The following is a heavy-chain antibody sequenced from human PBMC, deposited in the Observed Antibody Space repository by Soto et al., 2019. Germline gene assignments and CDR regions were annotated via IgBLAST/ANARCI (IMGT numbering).Heavy chain of an antibody. J-gene: IGHJ6*02. CDR2: IQSGGTT. CDR1: GFTVSSKY. CDR3: ARDDVLCDGGRCYRVPLAV. V-gene: IGHV3-66*01. D-gene: IGHD2-15*01. Sequence: GGSLRLSCAASGFTVSSKYMTWVRQAPGKGLEWVSLIQSGGTTYYADSVKGRFTISRDTSENTLHLQMDSLRVEDTAVYYCARDDVLCDGGRCYRVPLAVWSQGTTVTVSS.